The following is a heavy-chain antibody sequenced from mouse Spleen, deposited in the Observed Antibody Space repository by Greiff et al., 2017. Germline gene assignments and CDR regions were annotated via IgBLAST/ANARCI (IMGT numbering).Heavy chain of an antibody. CDR2: ISSGSSTI. D-gene: IGHD3-2*01. Sequence: DVKLVESGGGLVKPGGSLKLSCAASGFTFSDYGMHWVRQAPEKGLEWVAYISSGSSTIYYADTVKGRFTISRDNAKNTLFLQMTSLRSEDTAMYYCARPETARATWFAYWGQGTLVTVSA. J-gene: IGHJ3*01. CDR3: ARPETARATWFAY. V-gene: IGHV5-17*01. CDR1: GFTFSDYG.